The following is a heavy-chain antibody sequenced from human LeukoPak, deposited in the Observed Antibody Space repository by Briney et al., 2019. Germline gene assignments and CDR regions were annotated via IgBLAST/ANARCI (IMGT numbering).Heavy chain of an antibody. CDR2: ISSSGSIR. CDR1: GFTFRSYE. D-gene: IGHD5-18*01. J-gene: IGHJ4*02. V-gene: IGHV3-48*03. CDR3: ASLPDTPMEDFDY. Sequence: PGGSLRLSCAASGFTFRSYEMNWVRQAPGKGLEWVSYISSSGSIRYYADSVKGRFTISRDNAKNSLYLQMSSLRAEDTAVYYCASLPDTPMEDFDYWGQGTLVTVSS.